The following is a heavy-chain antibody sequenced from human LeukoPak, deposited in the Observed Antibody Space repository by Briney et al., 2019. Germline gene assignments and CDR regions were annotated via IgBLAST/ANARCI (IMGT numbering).Heavy chain of an antibody. V-gene: IGHV3-23*01. CDR2: ISGSGGST. CDR1: GFTFSSYA. J-gene: IGHJ4*02. Sequence: GGSLRLSCAASGFTFSSYAMSWVRQAPGKGLEWVSAISGSGGSTYYADSVKGRFTISRDNSKNTLYLQMNSLRAEDTAVYYCAKAVDYGRHYYSDYWGQGTLVTVSS. D-gene: IGHD4-17*01. CDR3: AKAVDYGRHYYSDY.